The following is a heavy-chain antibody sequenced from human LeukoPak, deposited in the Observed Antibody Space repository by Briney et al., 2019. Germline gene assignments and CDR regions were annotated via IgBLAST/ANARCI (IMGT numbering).Heavy chain of an antibody. D-gene: IGHD3-22*01. CDR2: ISWNSGSI. J-gene: IGHJ4*02. V-gene: IGHV3-9*03. CDR3: AKAESAYYYDSSGYYEN. CDR1: GFTFDDYA. Sequence: GGSLRLSCAASGFTFDDYAMHWVRQAPGKGLEWVSGISWNSGSIGYADSVTGRFTISRDNPTNSLYLQMNSLRAEDMALYYCAKAESAYYYDSSGYYENWGQGTLVTVSS.